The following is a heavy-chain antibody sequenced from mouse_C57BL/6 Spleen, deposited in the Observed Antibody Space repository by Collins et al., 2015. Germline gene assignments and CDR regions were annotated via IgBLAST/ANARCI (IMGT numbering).Heavy chain of an antibody. D-gene: IGHD2-1*01. V-gene: IGHV3-6*02. CDR3: AREGNYGYYYAMDY. Sequence: DVQLQESGPGLVKPSQSLSLTCSVTGYSITSGYYWNWIRQFPGNKLEWMGYISYDGSNNYNPSLKNRISITRDTSKNQFFLKLNSVTTEDTATYYCAREGNYGYYYAMDYWGQGTSVTVSS. J-gene: IGHJ4*01. CDR1: GYSITSGYY. CDR2: ISYDGSN.